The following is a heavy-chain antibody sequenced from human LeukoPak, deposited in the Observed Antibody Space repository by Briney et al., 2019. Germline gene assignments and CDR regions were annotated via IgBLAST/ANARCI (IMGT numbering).Heavy chain of an antibody. Sequence: SETLSLTCTVSGGSISSYYWSWIRQPPGKGLEWIGYMYYSGSTNYNPSLKSRVTISVDTSKNQFSLKLSSVTAADTAVYYCARGVIAVAGYYYYYYMDVWGKGTTVTVSS. J-gene: IGHJ6*03. V-gene: IGHV4-59*01. CDR1: GGSISSYY. CDR2: MYYSGST. CDR3: ARGVIAVAGYYYYYYMDV. D-gene: IGHD6-19*01.